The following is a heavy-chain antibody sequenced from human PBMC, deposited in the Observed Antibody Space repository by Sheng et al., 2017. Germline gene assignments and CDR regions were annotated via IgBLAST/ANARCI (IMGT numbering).Heavy chain of an antibody. V-gene: IGHV4-59*11. CDR2: IYYTGST. Sequence: QVQLQESGPGLVKPSETLSLTCTVSGGSITSHYWSWIRQPPGKGLEWIGYIYYTGSTNYNPSLKSRVTISVDTSKNQFSLKVTSVTAADTAVYYCARDCGYYDSRGYNHWGCFEYWGQGSLVTVSS. CDR3: ARDCGYYDSRGYNHWGCFEY. D-gene: IGHD3-22*01. J-gene: IGHJ4*02. CDR1: GGSITSHY.